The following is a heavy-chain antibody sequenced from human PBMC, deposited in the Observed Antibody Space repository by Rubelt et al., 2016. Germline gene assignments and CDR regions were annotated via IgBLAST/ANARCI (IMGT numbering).Heavy chain of an antibody. J-gene: IGHJ6*02. D-gene: IGHD2-2*01. CDR3: ANQRSSTRTYYYYGMDV. V-gene: IGHV4-39*01. CDR1: GGSISSSSYY. Sequence: QLQLQESGPGLVKPSETLSLTCTVSGGSISSSSYYWGWIRQPPGKGLEWIGSIYYSGSTYYNPSLKGRFTISVDTSKNQFSLKLSSVTAADTAVYYCANQRSSTRTYYYYGMDVWGQGTTVTVSS. CDR2: IYYSGST.